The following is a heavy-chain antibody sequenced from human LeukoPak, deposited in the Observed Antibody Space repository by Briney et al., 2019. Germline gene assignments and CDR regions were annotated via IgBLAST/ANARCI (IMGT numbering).Heavy chain of an antibody. V-gene: IGHV1-46*01. Sequence: ASVKVSCKASGYTFTSYYMHWVRQAPGQGREWMGIINPSGGSTSYAQKFQGRVTMTRDTSTSTVYMELSSLRSEDTAVYYCARGGYGDYVLNWFDPWGQGTLVTVSS. J-gene: IGHJ5*02. CDR3: ARGGYGDYVLNWFDP. D-gene: IGHD4-17*01. CDR2: INPSGGST. CDR1: GYTFTSYY.